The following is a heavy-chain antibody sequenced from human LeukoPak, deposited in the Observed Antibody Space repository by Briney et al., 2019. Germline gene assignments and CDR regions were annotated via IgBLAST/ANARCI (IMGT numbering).Heavy chain of an antibody. CDR2: MNPNSGGT. Sequence: LAASVKVSCKASGYTFTSYDINWVRQATGQGLEWMGWMNPNSGGTNYAQKFQGRVTMTRDTSISTAYMELSRLRSDDTAVYYCARGRVIFDWLLHRFDYWGQGTLVTVSS. CDR3: ARGRVIFDWLLHRFDY. D-gene: IGHD3-9*01. V-gene: IGHV1-2*03. CDR1: GYTFTSYD. J-gene: IGHJ4*02.